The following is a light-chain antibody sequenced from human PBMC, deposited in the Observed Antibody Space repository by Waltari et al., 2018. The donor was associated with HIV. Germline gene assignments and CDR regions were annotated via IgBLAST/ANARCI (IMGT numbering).Light chain of an antibody. CDR2: NTD. Sequence: QTVVTQEPSFSVSPGGTITLTCGLSSGSVSSAYYPSWYQQTPGQPPRTLIYNTDTRSSGVPDRFSGCIVGNKAALTITGAQSEYESDYYCLLYMASGRVFGGGTRLTVL. V-gene: IGLV8-61*01. CDR1: SGSVSSAYY. CDR3: LLYMASGRV. J-gene: IGLJ3*02.